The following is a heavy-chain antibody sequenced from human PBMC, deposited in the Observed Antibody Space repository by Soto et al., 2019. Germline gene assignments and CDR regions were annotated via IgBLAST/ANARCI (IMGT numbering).Heavy chain of an antibody. D-gene: IGHD1-26*01. Sequence: GGSLRLSCAASGFTFSSYAMSWVRQAPGKGLEWVSAISGSGGSTYYADSVKGRFTISRDNSKNTLYLQMNSLRAEDTAVYYCAKDRKWELLRAYYYYGMDVWGQGTTVTVSS. J-gene: IGHJ6*02. CDR3: AKDRKWELLRAYYYYGMDV. CDR1: GFTFSSYA. V-gene: IGHV3-23*01. CDR2: ISGSGGST.